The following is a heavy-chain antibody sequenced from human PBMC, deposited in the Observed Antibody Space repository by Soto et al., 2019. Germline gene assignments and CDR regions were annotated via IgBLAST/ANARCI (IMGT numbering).Heavy chain of an antibody. D-gene: IGHD1-1*01. CDR3: ARGSWDDVSGHYYMDG. V-gene: IGHV6-1*01. CDR2: TYYRSKWYF. CDR1: GDSVSSNSAG. Sequence: QVQLQLSGPGLVTPSQTLSLTCAISGDSVSSNSAGWNWIRQTPSRGLEWLGRTYYRSKWYFNYAVTVESRITISPDTSKNQFSLQLSSVTPDDTAVYYCARGSWDDVSGHYYMDGWGKGTKGTVSS. J-gene: IGHJ6*03.